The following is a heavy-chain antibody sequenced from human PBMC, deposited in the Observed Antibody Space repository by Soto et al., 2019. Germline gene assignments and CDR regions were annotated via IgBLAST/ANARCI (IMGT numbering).Heavy chain of an antibody. Sequence: GGSLRLSCAASGFTFSSYSMNWVRQAPGKGLEWVSYISSSSSTIYYADSVKGRFTISRDNAKNSLYLQMNSLRDEDTAVYYCARDPVVGATNIPYYYYYYGMDVWGQGTTVTVSS. CDR2: ISSSSSTI. CDR3: ARDPVVGATNIPYYYYYYGMDV. D-gene: IGHD1-26*01. CDR1: GFTFSSYS. V-gene: IGHV3-48*02. J-gene: IGHJ6*02.